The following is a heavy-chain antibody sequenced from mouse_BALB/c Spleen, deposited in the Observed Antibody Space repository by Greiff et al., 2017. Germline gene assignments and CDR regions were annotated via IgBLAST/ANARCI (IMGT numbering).Heavy chain of an antibody. CDR1: GYSITSDYA. J-gene: IGHJ4*01. V-gene: IGHV3-2*02. CDR2: ISYSGST. D-gene: IGHD2-2*01. CDR3: ATYGYSYAMDY. Sequence: EVKLMESGPGLVKPSQSLSLTCTVTGYSITSDYAWNWIRQFPGNKLEWMGYISYSGSTSYNPSLKSRISITRDTSKNQFFLQLNSVTTEDTATYYCATYGYSYAMDYWGQGTSVTVSS.